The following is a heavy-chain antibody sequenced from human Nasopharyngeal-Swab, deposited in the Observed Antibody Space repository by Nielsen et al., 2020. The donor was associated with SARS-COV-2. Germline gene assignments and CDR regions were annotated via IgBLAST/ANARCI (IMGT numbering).Heavy chain of an antibody. V-gene: IGHV4-39*07. J-gene: IGHJ4*02. Sequence: SETLSLTCTVSSGPISGSSYYWGWIRQPPGKGLEWIGSIYYSGSTYYNPSLKSRVTISVDTSKNQFSLKLNSVTAADTAVYYCARIGCSGGSCYCDYWGQGTLVTVSS. D-gene: IGHD2-15*01. CDR3: ARIGCSGGSCYCDY. CDR2: IYYSGST. CDR1: SGPISGSSYY.